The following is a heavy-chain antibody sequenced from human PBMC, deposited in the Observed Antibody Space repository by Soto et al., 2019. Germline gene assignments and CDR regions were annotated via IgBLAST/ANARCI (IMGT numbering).Heavy chain of an antibody. D-gene: IGHD4-4*01. V-gene: IGHV2-5*02. CDR2: IYWDEDK. CDR1: GFSLSTSGVS. CDR3: THSYYNNHFDY. J-gene: IGHJ4*02. Sequence: SGPTLVNPTQTLTLTCTFSGFSLSTSGVSVGWIRQPPGEALEWLALIYWDEDKRYSPSLKSRLTITKDTSKNQVVLTMTNMDPVDTATYYCTHSYYNNHFDYWGQGTLVTVSS.